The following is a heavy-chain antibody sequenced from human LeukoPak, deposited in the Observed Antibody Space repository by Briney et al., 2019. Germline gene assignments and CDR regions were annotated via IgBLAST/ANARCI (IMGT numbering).Heavy chain of an antibody. CDR3: AREMFGAYCGGDCPQDAFDI. D-gene: IGHD2-21*01. Sequence: PGGSLRLSCAASGFTFSSYSMSWVRQAPGKGLEWVPYISSSSSTIYYADSVKGRFTISRDNAKNSLYLQMNSLRDEDTAVYYCAREMFGAYCGGDCPQDAFDIWGQGTMVTVSS. V-gene: IGHV3-48*02. CDR1: GFTFSSYS. CDR2: ISSSSSTI. J-gene: IGHJ3*02.